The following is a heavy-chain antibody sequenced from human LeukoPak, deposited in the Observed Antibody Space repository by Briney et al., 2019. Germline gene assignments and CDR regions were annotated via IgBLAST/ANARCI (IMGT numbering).Heavy chain of an antibody. CDR2: IPFDGSDN. CDR1: VFTFSTYG. CDR3: AKGLGDYDEFRLVY. J-gene: IGHJ4*02. D-gene: IGHD4-17*01. Sequence: GGSLRLSCAASVFTFSTYGFHWVRQAPGKGLEWVAFIPFDGSDNSYANSVKGRFTISRDNSKNTLYLQMNSLRSEDTAVYYCAKGLGDYDEFRLVYWGQGTLVTVSS. V-gene: IGHV3-30*02.